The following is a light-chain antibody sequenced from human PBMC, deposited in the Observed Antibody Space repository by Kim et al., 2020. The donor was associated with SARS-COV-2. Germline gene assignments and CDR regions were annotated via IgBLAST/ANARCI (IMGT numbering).Light chain of an antibody. CDR1: QGISNY. J-gene: IGKJ1*01. CDR3: QQYNSYPPT. CDR2: AAS. Sequence: DIQMTQSPSSLSASVGDRVTITCRASQGISNYLVWFQQKPGKAPKSLIYAASSLRSGVPSKFSGSGSGTDFTLTISSLQPEDSATYYCQQYNSYPPTFGQGTKVDI. V-gene: IGKV1-16*02.